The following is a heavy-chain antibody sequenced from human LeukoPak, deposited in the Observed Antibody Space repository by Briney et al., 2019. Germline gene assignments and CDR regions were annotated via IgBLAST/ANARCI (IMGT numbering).Heavy chain of an antibody. CDR3: ARDNGYNWDSGAFDI. CDR1: GYTFTSYG. D-gene: IGHD5-24*01. V-gene: IGHV1-18*04. J-gene: IGHJ3*02. Sequence: ASVKVSCKASGYTFTSYGISWVRQAPGQGLEWMGWISAYNGNTNYAQKLQGRVTMTRDTSTSTVYMELSSLRSEDTAVYYCARDNGYNWDSGAFDIWGQGTMVTVSS. CDR2: ISAYNGNT.